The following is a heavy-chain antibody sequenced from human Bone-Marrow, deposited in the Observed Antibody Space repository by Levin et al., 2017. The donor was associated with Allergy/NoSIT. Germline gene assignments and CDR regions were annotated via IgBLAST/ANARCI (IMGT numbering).Heavy chain of an antibody. Sequence: SLRLSCAASGFTFRDYAMHWVRQAPGKGLEWVSGSSWNSDKIDYADSVKGRFIISRDNAKDSLFLQMNSLRADDTAFYYCAKGTSSAWSPHDAFDAWGQGILVAISS. D-gene: IGHD6-19*01. CDR2: SSWNSDKI. CDR1: GFTFRDYA. V-gene: IGHV3-9*01. CDR3: AKGTSSAWSPHDAFDA. J-gene: IGHJ3*01.